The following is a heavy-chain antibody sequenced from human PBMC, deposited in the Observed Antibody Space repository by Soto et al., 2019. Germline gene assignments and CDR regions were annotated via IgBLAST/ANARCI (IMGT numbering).Heavy chain of an antibody. D-gene: IGHD6-19*01. CDR3: ARGPRGSGWYSYYYFGKDV. J-gene: IGHJ6*02. CDR1: GFTFSSYA. CDR2: ISYDGSNK. Sequence: GGSLRLSCAASGFTFSSYAMHWVRQAPGKGLEWVAVISYDGSNKYYADSVKGRFTISRDNSKNTLYLQMNSLRAEDTAVYYCARGPRGSGWYSYYYFGKDVWGQETTVTVSS. V-gene: IGHV3-30-3*01.